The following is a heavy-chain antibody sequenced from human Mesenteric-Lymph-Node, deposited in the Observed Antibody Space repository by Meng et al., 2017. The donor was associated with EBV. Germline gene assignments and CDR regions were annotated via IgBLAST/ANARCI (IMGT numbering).Heavy chain of an antibody. CDR1: GCSVSSWTYY. D-gene: IGHD2-15*01. V-gene: IGHV4-61*01. CDR2: IYYSGST. J-gene: IGHJ4*02. CDR3: VRGAAVGPRYFDS. Sequence: QAQRHGSGPGLVKPSETLSLTCSGSGCSVSSWTYYWSWMRLPPGKGLEWIVHIYYSGSTNYNPSLKSRVTISLDTSKNQFSLNLSSMTAADTAVYYCVRGAAVGPRYFDSWGQGALVTVSS.